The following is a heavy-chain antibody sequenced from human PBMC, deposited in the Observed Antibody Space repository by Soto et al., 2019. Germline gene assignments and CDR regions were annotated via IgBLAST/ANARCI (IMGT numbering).Heavy chain of an antibody. CDR1: GFSLSTSGVG. J-gene: IGHJ1*01. D-gene: IGHD3-22*01. Sequence: SGPTLVNPTQTLTLTCTFSGFSLSTSGVGVGWIRQPPGKALEWLALIYWDDDKSYSPSLKSRLTITKDTSKNQVVLTMTNMDPVDTATYYCAHLTYYYDSSGYYSRAEYFQHWGQGTLVTVSS. V-gene: IGHV2-5*02. CDR2: IYWDDDK. CDR3: AHLTYYYDSSGYYSRAEYFQH.